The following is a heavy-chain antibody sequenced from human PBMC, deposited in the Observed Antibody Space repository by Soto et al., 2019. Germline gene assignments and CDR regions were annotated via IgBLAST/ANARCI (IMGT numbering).Heavy chain of an antibody. Sequence: GGSLRLSCAASGFTFSSYGMHWVRQAPGKGLEWVAVIWYDGSNKYYADSVKGRFTISRDNSKNTLYPQMNSLRAEDTAVYYCARALSSGWYDYWGQGTLVTVSS. CDR1: GFTFSSYG. J-gene: IGHJ4*02. V-gene: IGHV3-33*01. D-gene: IGHD6-19*01. CDR3: ARALSSGWYDY. CDR2: IWYDGSNK.